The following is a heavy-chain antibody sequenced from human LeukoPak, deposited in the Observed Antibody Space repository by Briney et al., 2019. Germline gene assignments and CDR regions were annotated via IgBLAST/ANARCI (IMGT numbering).Heavy chain of an antibody. CDR1: GVSFSGYY. CDR2: INHSGST. V-gene: IGHV4-34*01. D-gene: IGHD2-15*01. CDR3: ARGRCSGGSCYKGHFQH. Sequence: SETLSLTCAVYGVSFSGYYWSWIRQPPGKGLEWIGEINHSGSTNYNPSLKSRVTISVDTSKNQFSLKLSSVTAADTAVYYCARGRCSGGSCYKGHFQHWGQGTMVTVSS. J-gene: IGHJ1*01.